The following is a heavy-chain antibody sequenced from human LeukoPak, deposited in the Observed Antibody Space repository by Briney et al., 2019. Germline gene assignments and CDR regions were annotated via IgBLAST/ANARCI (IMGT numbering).Heavy chain of an antibody. J-gene: IGHJ4*02. CDR1: GFTFSSYW. D-gene: IGHD2-15*01. CDR2: INSDGSSP. V-gene: IGHV3-74*01. Sequence: GGSLRLSCTASGFTFSSYWMQWVRQAPGKGLVWVSRINSDGSSPSYADSVKGRFTISRDNSKNTLYLQMNNLSAEDTAVYYCARETSGSFPYWGQGTLVTDSS. CDR3: ARETSGSFPY.